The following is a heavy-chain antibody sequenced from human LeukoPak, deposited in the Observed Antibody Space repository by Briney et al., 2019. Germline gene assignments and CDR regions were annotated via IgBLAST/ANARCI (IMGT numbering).Heavy chain of an antibody. D-gene: IGHD6-13*01. V-gene: IGHV3-7*01. CDR2: IKQDGSKK. CDR3: ARGAQTVAATDNWFDP. J-gene: IGHJ5*02. CDR1: GFTCSSYW. Sequence: GGSLRLSCAASGFTCSSYWMSWVRQAPGKGLEWVANIKQDGSKKYYVDSVKGRFTISRDNAKKSLYLQMNSLRAGDTAVYYCARGAQTVAATDNWFDPWGQGTLVTVSS.